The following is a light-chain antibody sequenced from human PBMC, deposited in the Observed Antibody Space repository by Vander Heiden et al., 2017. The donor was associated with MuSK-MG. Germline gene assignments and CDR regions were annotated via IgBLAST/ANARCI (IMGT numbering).Light chain of an antibody. CDR3: QQLNSFPPT. CDR2: AAS. J-gene: IGKJ3*01. Sequence: DIQLTQSPSFLSASVGDRVTITCRASQVIDSYLAWYQQTPGKAPKLLIFAASTLQRGVPSRFSGSGSGTEFTLTVSSLQPEDFATYYCQQLNSFPPTFGPGTKVDIK. CDR1: QVIDSY. V-gene: IGKV1-9*01.